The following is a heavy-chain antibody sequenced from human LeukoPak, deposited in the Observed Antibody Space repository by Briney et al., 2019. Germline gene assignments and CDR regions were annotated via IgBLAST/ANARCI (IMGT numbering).Heavy chain of an antibody. D-gene: IGHD1-26*01. CDR2: ISNSGGTT. CDR3: AKDRNSGNYYQTGDFHY. CDR1: GFTFSSYG. Sequence: GGSLRLSCAASGFTFSSYGMSWVRQAPGKGLEWVSGISNSGGTTYYADSVKGRFTISRDNSKNTLYLQMNSLRAEDTALYYCAKDRNSGNYYQTGDFHYWGQGILVTVSS. J-gene: IGHJ4*02. V-gene: IGHV3-23*01.